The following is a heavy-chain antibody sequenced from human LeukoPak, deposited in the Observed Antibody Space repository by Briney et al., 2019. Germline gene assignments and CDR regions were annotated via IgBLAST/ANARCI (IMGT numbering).Heavy chain of an antibody. CDR2: INHSGST. Sequence: PPETLSLTCTVSGGSISSYYWSWIRQPPGKGLEWIGEINHSGSTNYNPSLKSRVTISVDTSKNQFSLKLSSVTAADTAVYYCARRLKVRGVFRPRGTTGYYMDVWGKGTTVTISS. CDR1: GGSISSYY. V-gene: IGHV4-34*01. J-gene: IGHJ6*03. CDR3: ARRLKVRGVFRPRGTTGYYMDV. D-gene: IGHD3-10*01.